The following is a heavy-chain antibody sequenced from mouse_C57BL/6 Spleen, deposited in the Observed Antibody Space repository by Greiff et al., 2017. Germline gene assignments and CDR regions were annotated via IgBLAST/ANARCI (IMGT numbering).Heavy chain of an antibody. CDR2: ISGGGGNT. J-gene: IGHJ2*01. Sequence: EVQGVESGGGLVKPGGSLKLSCAASGFTFSSYTMSWVRQTPEKRLEWVATISGGGGNTYYPDSVKGRITISRDNAKNTLYLQMSSLRSEDTALYYCARESNYFGYWGQGTTLTVSS. CDR1: GFTFSSYT. D-gene: IGHD5-1*01. CDR3: ARESNYFGY. V-gene: IGHV5-9*01.